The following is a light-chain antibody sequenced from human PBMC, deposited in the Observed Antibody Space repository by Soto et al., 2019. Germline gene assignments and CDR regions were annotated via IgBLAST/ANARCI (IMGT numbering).Light chain of an antibody. CDR2: GVS. Sequence: HSALTQPRSVSASPGQSVTISCTGTRSDVGGYNYVSWYQHHPGKAPNLMIYGVSARPSGVPDRFSGSKSGNTASLTISGLQAEDEADYYCCSYAGTPNVFGSGTKVTVL. V-gene: IGLV2-11*01. J-gene: IGLJ1*01. CDR1: RSDVGGYNY. CDR3: CSYAGTPNV.